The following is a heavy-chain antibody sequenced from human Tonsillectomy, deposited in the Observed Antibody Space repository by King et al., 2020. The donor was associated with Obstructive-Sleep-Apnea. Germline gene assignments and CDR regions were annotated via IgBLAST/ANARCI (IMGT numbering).Heavy chain of an antibody. CDR2: IYYRGST. J-gene: IGHJ4*02. CDR3: ATHTTAWRPVDS. Sequence: QLQESGPGLVKPSETLSLTCTVSGDSLSSSSYYWGWIRQPPGKGLEGIGGIYYRGSTYYNPSLKSRVTISVDTSKNQFSLKLGSVTAADTAVYYCATHTTAWRPVDSWGQGTLVTVSS. V-gene: IGHV4-39*01. CDR1: GDSLSSSSYY. D-gene: IGHD1-14*01.